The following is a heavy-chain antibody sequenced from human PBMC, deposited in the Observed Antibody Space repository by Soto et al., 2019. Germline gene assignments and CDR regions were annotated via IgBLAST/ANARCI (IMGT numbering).Heavy chain of an antibody. V-gene: IGHV1-18*01. Sequence: ASVKVSCKASGYTLSTYGISWVRQAPGQGLEWMGWISAYNGDTNYAQKLRGRVTMTTDTSTNTAYMEVRSLRFDDTAVYYCARAPRTIAKPGSLAFWGQGTLVTVSS. D-gene: IGHD3-10*01. J-gene: IGHJ4*02. CDR3: ARAPRTIAKPGSLAF. CDR2: ISAYNGDT. CDR1: GYTLSTYG.